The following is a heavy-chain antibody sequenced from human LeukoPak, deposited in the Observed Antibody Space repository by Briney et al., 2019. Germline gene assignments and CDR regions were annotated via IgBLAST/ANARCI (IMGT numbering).Heavy chain of an antibody. CDR3: ARQRERGYSYDVD. CDR2: IYPGDSDT. V-gene: IGHV5-51*01. CDR1: GYSFTSYW. J-gene: IGHJ4*02. D-gene: IGHD5-18*01. Sequence: GESLKISCKGSGYSFTSYWIAWVRQMPGKGLEWMGMIYPGDSDTRYSPSFRGQVTISGDKSISTAYLQWSSLKASDTAMYYCARQRERGYSYDVDWGQGTLVIVSS.